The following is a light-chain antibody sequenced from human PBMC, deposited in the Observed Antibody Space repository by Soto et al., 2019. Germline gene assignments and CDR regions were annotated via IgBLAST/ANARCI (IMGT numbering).Light chain of an antibody. CDR2: DAS. J-gene: IGKJ3*01. CDR3: QQYGSSPFT. V-gene: IGKV3D-20*01. CDR1: QSVGSSY. Sequence: EIVLTQSPATLSLSPGERATLSCGASQSVGSSYLAWYQQKPGLAPRLLIYDASSRATGIPDRFSGSGSGPDFTLTISRLEPEDFALYYCQQYGSSPFTFGPGTKVDIK.